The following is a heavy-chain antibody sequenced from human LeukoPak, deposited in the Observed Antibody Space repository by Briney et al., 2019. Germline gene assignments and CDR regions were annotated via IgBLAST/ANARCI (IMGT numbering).Heavy chain of an antibody. D-gene: IGHD3-22*01. V-gene: IGHV3-53*01. Sequence: QTGGSLRLSCAASGFTVSSNYMSWVRQAPGKGLEWVSVIYSGGSTYYADSVKGRFTISRDNSKNTLYLQMNSLRAEDTAVYYCAKEGDSTGYYDYFDYWGQGTLVTVSS. J-gene: IGHJ4*02. CDR2: IYSGGST. CDR3: AKEGDSTGYYDYFDY. CDR1: GFTVSSNY.